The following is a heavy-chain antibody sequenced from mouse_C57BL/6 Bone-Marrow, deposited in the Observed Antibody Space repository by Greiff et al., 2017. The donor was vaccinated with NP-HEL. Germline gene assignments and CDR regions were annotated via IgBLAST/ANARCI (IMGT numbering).Heavy chain of an antibody. Sequence: VQLQQPGAELVKPGASVKLSCKASGYTFTSYWMQWVKQRPGQGLEWIGEIDPSDSYTNYNQKFKGKATLTVDTSSSTAYMQLSSLTSEDSAVYYCARYGNYFYWYFDVWGTGTTVTVSS. CDR2: IDPSDSYT. J-gene: IGHJ1*03. CDR1: GYTFTSYW. V-gene: IGHV1-50*01. CDR3: ARYGNYFYWYFDV. D-gene: IGHD2-1*01.